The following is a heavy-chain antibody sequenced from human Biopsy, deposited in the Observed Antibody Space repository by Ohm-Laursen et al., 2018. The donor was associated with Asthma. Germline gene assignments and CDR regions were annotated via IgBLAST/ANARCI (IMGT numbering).Heavy chain of an antibody. CDR2: IATDGSNK. V-gene: IGHV3-64D*08. CDR1: GFAFSSYS. J-gene: IGHJ4*02. Sequence: SLRLSCAASGFAFSSYSMHWVRQAPGRGPEYVSSIATDGSNKFYADSVKGRFTVPRDNSKHTLYLHMTGLRAYDTGVYYCVKDHSAGYYYFDDWGQGAQVTVSS. D-gene: IGHD2-21*01. CDR3: VKDHSAGYYYFDD.